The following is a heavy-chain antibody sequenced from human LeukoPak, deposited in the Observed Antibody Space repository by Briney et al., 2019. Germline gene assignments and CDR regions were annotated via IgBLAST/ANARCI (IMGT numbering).Heavy chain of an antibody. Sequence: ASVKVSCEASGYTFTGYYMHWVRQAPGQGLEWMGWINPNSGGTNYAQKFQGRVTMTRDTSISTAYMELSRLRSDDTAVYYCAREDLGDDILTGHNWFDPWGQGTLVTVSS. V-gene: IGHV1-2*02. D-gene: IGHD3-9*01. J-gene: IGHJ5*02. CDR2: INPNSGGT. CDR3: AREDLGDDILTGHNWFDP. CDR1: GYTFTGYY.